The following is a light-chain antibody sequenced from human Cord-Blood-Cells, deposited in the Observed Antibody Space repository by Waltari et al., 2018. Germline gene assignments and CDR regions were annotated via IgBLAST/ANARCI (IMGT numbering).Light chain of an antibody. CDR3: MQRLEFPYT. J-gene: IGKJ2*01. CDR2: TLS. Sequence: DVVMTQTPLSLPVAPGGPASISFRSSQRILDSDDGNTYLEWYLQKPGQSPQLLIYTLSSRASGGPQRCSGSGAGTDFTLKIRRVEAEDVVVYYCMQRLEFPYTFGQGTKLEIK. CDR1: QRILDSDDGNTY. V-gene: IGKV2-40*01.